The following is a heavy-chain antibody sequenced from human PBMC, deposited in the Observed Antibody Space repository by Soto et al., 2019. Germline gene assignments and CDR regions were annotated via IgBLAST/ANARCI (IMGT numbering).Heavy chain of an antibody. CDR3: ARERASTSLLTHYYYAMDV. V-gene: IGHV1-46*01. CDR1: GYTFINYY. CDR2: INPSGGRT. Sequence: ASVKVSCKSSGYTFINYYVHWVRQAPGQGLEWMGMINPSGGRTTYPQKFQGRVTMTRDTSTSTVYVELSSLRSDDTAVFYCARERASTSLLTHYYYAMDVWGQGTTVTVSS. J-gene: IGHJ6*02.